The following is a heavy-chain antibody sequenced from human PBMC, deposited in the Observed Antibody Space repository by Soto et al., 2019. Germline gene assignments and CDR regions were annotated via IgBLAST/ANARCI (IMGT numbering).Heavy chain of an antibody. Sequence: AGSLRLSCAASGFTFSSYEMNWVRQAPWKGQEWVSYISSSGSTIYYADSVKGRFTISRDNAKNSLYLQMNSLRAEDTAVYYCARDIAGPDSRFGYWGQRTLVTVYS. CDR2: ISSSGSTI. CDR1: GFTFSSYE. CDR3: ARDIAGPDSRFGY. V-gene: IGHV3-48*03. D-gene: IGHD2-15*01. J-gene: IGHJ4*02.